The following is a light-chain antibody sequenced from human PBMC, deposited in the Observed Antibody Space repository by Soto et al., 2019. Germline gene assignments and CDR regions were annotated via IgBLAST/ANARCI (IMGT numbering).Light chain of an antibody. CDR2: GAS. CDR3: QQYGNPPPNA. CDR1: QSISSSY. J-gene: IGKJ2*01. Sequence: EIVLTQSPGTLSLSPGERATLSCRASQSISSSYLAWYQQKPGQAPRVLIYGASSRATGIPDRFSGSGSGTDFTPTISRLEPEDVAVYCCQQYGNPPPNAFGQGTKVEIK. V-gene: IGKV3-20*01.